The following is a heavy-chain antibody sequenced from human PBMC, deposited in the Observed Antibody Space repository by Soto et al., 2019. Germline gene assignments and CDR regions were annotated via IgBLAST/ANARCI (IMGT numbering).Heavy chain of an antibody. CDR1: GFTFSNYG. CDR3: AIDRDGIEYFDY. V-gene: IGHV3-48*03. CDR2: IDSRAATI. Sequence: PGGSLRLSCAASGFTFSNYGMNWARQAPGMGLEWVAHIDSRAATISYADSVRGRFTISRDDAKNSLYLQMSSLRAEDTAIYYCAIDRDGIEYFDYWGLGTLVTVSS. D-gene: IGHD1-26*01. J-gene: IGHJ4*02.